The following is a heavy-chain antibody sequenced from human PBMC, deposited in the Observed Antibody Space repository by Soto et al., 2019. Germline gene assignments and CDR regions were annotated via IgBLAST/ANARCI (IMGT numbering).Heavy chain of an antibody. J-gene: IGHJ4*02. CDR1: GYTFTGYA. Sequence: QVQLVQSGAEEKKPGASVKVSCKASGYTFTGYAMHWVRQAPGQRLEWMGWINAGNGNTKYSQKFQGRVTITRDTSASTAYMELSSLRSGATAVYSCARAVAVPADFDYWGQGTLVTVSS. D-gene: IGHD6-19*01. CDR2: INAGNGNT. CDR3: ARAVAVPADFDY. V-gene: IGHV1-3*05.